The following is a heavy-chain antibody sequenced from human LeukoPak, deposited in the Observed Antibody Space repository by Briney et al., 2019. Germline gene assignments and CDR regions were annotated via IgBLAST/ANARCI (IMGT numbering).Heavy chain of an antibody. J-gene: IGHJ4*02. Sequence: PGGSLRLSCAASGFTFDDYAMHWVRQAPGKGLEWVSGISWNSGSIGYADSVKGRFTISRDNAKNSLYLQMNSLRAEDTALYYCAKERITMVRGSLSYWGQGTLVTVSS. CDR1: GFTFDDYA. CDR3: AKERITMVRGSLSY. D-gene: IGHD3-10*01. V-gene: IGHV3-9*01. CDR2: ISWNSGSI.